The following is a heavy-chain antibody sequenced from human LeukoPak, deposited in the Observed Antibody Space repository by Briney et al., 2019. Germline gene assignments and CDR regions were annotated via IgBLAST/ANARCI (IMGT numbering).Heavy chain of an antibody. J-gene: IGHJ4*02. V-gene: IGHV1-2*02. CDR1: GYTFTGYY. CDR2: INPNSGGT. D-gene: IGHD3-9*01. CDR3: ARGYYDILTGYLIPGDW. Sequence: ASVKVSCKASGYTFTGYYMHWVRQAPGQGLEWMGWINPNSGGTNYAQKFQGRVTMTRDTSISTAYMELSRLRSDDAAVYYCARGYYDILTGYLIPGDWWGQGTLVTVSS.